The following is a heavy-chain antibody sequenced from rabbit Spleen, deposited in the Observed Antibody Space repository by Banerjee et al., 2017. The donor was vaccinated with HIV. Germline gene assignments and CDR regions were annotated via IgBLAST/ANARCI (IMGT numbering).Heavy chain of an antibody. CDR3: ARQVYASGGGLDL. D-gene: IGHD6-1*01. CDR2: IYAGSGST. J-gene: IGHJ4*01. CDR1: GFSFSSSYY. Sequence: QEQLVESGGGLVQPEGSLTLTCTASGFSFSSSYYMCWVRQAPGKGLELIACIYAGSGSTWYASWVNGRFTISKTSSTTVTLQMTSLTAADTATYFCARQVYASGGGLDLWGPGTLVTVS. V-gene: IGHV1S45*01.